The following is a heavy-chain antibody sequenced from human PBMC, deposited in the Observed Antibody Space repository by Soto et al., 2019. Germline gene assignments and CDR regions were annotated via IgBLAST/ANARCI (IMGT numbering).Heavy chain of an antibody. CDR1: GGTFSSYA. CDR2: IIPIFGTA. V-gene: IGHV1-69*01. D-gene: IGHD2-8*01. J-gene: IGHJ6*02. CDR3: ASGLTASMLLRYYYYGMDV. Sequence: QVQLVQSGAEVKKPGSSVKVSCKASGGTFSSYAISWVRQAPGQGLEWMGGIIPIFGTANYAQKFQGRVTITADESTSTAYMELSSLRSEDTAVYYCASGLTASMLLRYYYYGMDVWGQGTTVTVSS.